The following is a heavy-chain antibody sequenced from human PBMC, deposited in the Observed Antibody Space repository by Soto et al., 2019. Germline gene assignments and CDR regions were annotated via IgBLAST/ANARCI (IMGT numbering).Heavy chain of an antibody. J-gene: IGHJ4*02. CDR2: IYYSGST. D-gene: IGHD2-15*01. CDR1: GGSISSSSYY. Sequence: SETLSLTCTVSGGSISSSSYYWGWIRQPPGKGLEWIGSIYYSGSTYYNPSLKSRVTISVDTSKNQFSLKLSSVTAADTAVYYCARERGYCSGGSCNYRTIGVLDYWGQGTLVTVSS. CDR3: ARERGYCSGGSCNYRTIGVLDY. V-gene: IGHV4-39*02.